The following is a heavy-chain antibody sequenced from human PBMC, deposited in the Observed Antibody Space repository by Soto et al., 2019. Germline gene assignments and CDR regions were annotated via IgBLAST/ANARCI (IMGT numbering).Heavy chain of an antibody. V-gene: IGHV3-30*18. J-gene: IGHJ6*03. CDR2: ISYDGSNK. CDR1: GFTFSSYG. Sequence: GGSLRLSCAASGFTFSSYGMHWVRQAPGKGLEWVAVISYDGSNKYYADSVKGRFTISRDNSKNTLYLQMNSLRAEDTAVYYCAKNLVATTRYNDFYYYYYMDVWGKGTTVTVSS. D-gene: IGHD5-12*01. CDR3: AKNLVATTRYNDFYYYYYMDV.